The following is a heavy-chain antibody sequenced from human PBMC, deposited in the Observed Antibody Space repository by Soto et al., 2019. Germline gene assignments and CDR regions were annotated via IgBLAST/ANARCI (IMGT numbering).Heavy chain of an antibody. J-gene: IGHJ4*02. Sequence: GGSLRLSCAASGFTFSSYGMHWVRQAPGKGLEWVAVIWYDGSNKYYADSVKGRFTISRDNSKNTLYLQMNSLRAEDTAVYYCASAKGVVTAIHYWGQGTLVTVSS. CDR1: GFTFSSYG. CDR2: IWYDGSNK. CDR3: ASAKGVVTAIHY. D-gene: IGHD2-21*02. V-gene: IGHV3-33*01.